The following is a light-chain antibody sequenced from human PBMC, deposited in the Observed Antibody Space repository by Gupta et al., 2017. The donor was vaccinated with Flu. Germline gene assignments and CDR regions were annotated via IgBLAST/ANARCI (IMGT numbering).Light chain of an antibody. CDR1: QSVLYSSNNNNY. J-gene: IGKJ2*01. CDR3: QQYYDNQYT. CDR2: WAS. Sequence: DSLAVSLGKRATINCKSSQSVLYSSNNNNYLAWYQQKAGQPPKVLIYWASTRESGVPDRFSGSGSGTDFTLTISSLQAEDVAVYYCQQYYDNQYTFGQGTKVEIK. V-gene: IGKV4-1*01.